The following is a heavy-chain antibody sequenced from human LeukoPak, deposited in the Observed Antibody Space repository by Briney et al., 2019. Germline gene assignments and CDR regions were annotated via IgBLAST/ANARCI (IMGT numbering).Heavy chain of an antibody. CDR3: ARDKGPLDY. Sequence: GGSLRLSCAASGFTFSSYEMNWVRQAPGKGLEWVAVISYDGSNKYYADSVKGRFTISRDNSKNTLYLQMNSLRAEDTAVYHCARDKGPLDYWGQGTLVTVSS. J-gene: IGHJ4*02. CDR2: ISYDGSNK. V-gene: IGHV3-30*04. CDR1: GFTFSSYE.